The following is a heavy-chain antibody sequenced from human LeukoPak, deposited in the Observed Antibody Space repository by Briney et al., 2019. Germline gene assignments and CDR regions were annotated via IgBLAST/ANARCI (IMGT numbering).Heavy chain of an antibody. Sequence: GASVKVSCKXSGGTFSSYAISWVRQAPGQGLEWMGRIIPIFGTANYAQKFQGRVTITTDESTSTAYMELSSLRSEDTAVYYCARRRESSGLIFDYWGQRTLVTVSS. J-gene: IGHJ4*02. CDR3: ARRRESSGLIFDY. CDR1: GGTFSSYA. V-gene: IGHV1-69*05. D-gene: IGHD6-19*01. CDR2: IIPIFGTA.